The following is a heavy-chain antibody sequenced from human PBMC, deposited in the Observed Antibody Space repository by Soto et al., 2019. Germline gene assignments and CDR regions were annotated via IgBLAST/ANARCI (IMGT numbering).Heavy chain of an antibody. CDR3: ARRHYCRGDCTINPDYYYGMDV. Sequence: ASAKVSCKVFGHTLSELSMHWVRQAPGEGLEWVGGFDREDAETVYAQKFRGRVTISADMSISTAYLQWSSLKASGTAIYYCARRHYCRGDCTINPDYYYGMDVWGQGTTVTVSS. J-gene: IGHJ6*02. D-gene: IGHD2-21*02. V-gene: IGHV1-24*01. CDR2: FDREDAET. CDR1: GHTLSELS.